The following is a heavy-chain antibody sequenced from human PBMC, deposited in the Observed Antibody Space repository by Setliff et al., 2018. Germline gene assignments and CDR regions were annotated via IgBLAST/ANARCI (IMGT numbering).Heavy chain of an antibody. CDR3: TRDQDYYGMDV. V-gene: IGHV3-21*01. Sequence: PGGSLRLPCAASGLTFSRYSMNWVRQAPGKGLEWVSSISSRSSTTYEDSVKGRFTLSRDNAKNSLYLQMNSPRGEDTAVYHCTRDQDYYGMDVWGQGTTVTVSS. CDR2: ISSRSST. CDR1: GLTFSRYS. J-gene: IGHJ6*02.